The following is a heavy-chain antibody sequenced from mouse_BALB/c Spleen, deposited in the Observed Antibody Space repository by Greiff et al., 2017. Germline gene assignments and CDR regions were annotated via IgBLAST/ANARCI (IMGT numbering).Heavy chain of an antibody. D-gene: IGHD5-2*01. Sequence: EVQVVESGGGLVQPGGSRKLSCAASGFTFSSFGMHWVRQAPEKGLEWVAYISSGSSTIYYADTVKGRFTISRDNPKNTLFLQMTSLRSEDTAMYYGARSGEYPYWYFDVWGAGTTVTVSS. CDR2: ISSGSSTI. V-gene: IGHV5-17*02. CDR1: GFTFSSFG. CDR3: ARSGEYPYWYFDV. J-gene: IGHJ1*01.